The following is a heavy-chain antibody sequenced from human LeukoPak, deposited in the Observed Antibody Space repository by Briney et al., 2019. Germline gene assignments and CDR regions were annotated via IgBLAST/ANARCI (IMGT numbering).Heavy chain of an antibody. CDR2: IYYSGST. D-gene: IGHD5-18*01. V-gene: IGHV4-39*07. CDR1: GGSISSSSYY. Sequence: SETLSLTCTVSGGSISSSSYYWGWIRQPPGKGLEWIVSIYYSGSTYYNPSLKSRVTISVDTSKNQFSLKLSSVTAADTAVYYCASKNGYSYGYDYWGQGTLVTVSS. J-gene: IGHJ4*02. CDR3: ASKNGYSYGYDY.